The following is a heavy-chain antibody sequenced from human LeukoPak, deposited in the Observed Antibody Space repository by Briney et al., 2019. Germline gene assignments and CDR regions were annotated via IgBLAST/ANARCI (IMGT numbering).Heavy chain of an antibody. V-gene: IGHV4-61*02. D-gene: IGHD3-10*01. CDR1: GHSMTTGSYY. Sequence: SETLSLTCTVSGHSMTTGSYYWSWIRKPAGKGLEWIGCVYTGGSTEYNPSLESRVIISMDTSKNQFSLKLSSVTPEDTAVYYCAREVRFTMVPLYYMDVWGKGTTVTVSS. J-gene: IGHJ6*03. CDR3: AREVRFTMVPLYYMDV. CDR2: VYTGGST.